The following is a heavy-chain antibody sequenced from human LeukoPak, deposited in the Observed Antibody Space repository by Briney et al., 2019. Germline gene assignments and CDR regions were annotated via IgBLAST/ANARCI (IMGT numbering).Heavy chain of an antibody. CDR3: ARQGIGGYYDFWSFDY. Sequence: SETLSLTCAVSGYSISSGYYWGWIRQPPGKGLEWIGSIYHSGSTYYNPSLKSRLTISVDTSKNQFSLKLSSVTAADTAVYYCARQGIGGYYDFWSFDYWGQGTLVTVSS. J-gene: IGHJ4*02. CDR1: GYSISSGYY. CDR2: IYHSGST. D-gene: IGHD3-3*01. V-gene: IGHV4-38-2*01.